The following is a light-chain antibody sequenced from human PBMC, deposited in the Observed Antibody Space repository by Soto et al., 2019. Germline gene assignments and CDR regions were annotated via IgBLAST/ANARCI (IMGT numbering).Light chain of an antibody. Sequence: DIQMTQSPSSLPASVGDRVTITCRASQSISNNLNWYQQKPGKAPRLLIYAASSLQSGVPSRFSGSGSGTDFTLVINSLQPEDFTTYYCQQSYRTPLTFGGGTKVEIK. V-gene: IGKV1-39*01. J-gene: IGKJ4*01. CDR2: AAS. CDR1: QSISNN. CDR3: QQSYRTPLT.